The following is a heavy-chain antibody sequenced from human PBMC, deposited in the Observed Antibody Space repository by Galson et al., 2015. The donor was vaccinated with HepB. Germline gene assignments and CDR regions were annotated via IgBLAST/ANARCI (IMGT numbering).Heavy chain of an antibody. V-gene: IGHV3-74*01. CDR2: INSDGTTI. J-gene: IGHJ4*02. CDR1: GFTFSNYW. D-gene: IGHD7-27*01. Sequence: SLRLSCAASGFTFSNYWMHWVRQAPGEGLMWVSRINSDGTTITYADSVKGRFTISRGNAKNTLYLQMNSLRDEDTAVYYCAGGLGRTLRDYWGQGTLVTVSS. CDR3: AGGLGRTLRDY.